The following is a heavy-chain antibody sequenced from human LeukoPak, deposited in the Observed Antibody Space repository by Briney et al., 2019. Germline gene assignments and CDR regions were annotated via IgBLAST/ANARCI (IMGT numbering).Heavy chain of an antibody. CDR2: IYYSGGT. D-gene: IGHD4-23*01. V-gene: IGHV4-59*01. CDR1: GDSISSYY. Sequence: SETLSLTCTVSGDSISSYYWNWIRQPPGKGLEWIGYIYYSGGTNYNPSLKSRVALSVDTSKNQFSLKLSSVTAADTAVYYCARVSNDYGGNGAFDIWGQGTMVTVSS. J-gene: IGHJ3*02. CDR3: ARVSNDYGGNGAFDI.